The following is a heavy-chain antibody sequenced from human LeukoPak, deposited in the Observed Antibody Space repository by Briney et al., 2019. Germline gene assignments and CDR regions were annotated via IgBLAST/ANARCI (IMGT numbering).Heavy chain of an antibody. Sequence: GGSLRLSCAASGFTFSSYTMNWVRQAPGKGLEWVSSITSSSTYIYYADSVKGRFTISRDNAQNSLYLQMSSLRAEDTAVYYCARHVVAVGFDYWGQGTLVTVSS. D-gene: IGHD3-22*01. CDR1: GFTFSSYT. J-gene: IGHJ4*02. CDR3: ARHVVAVGFDY. CDR2: ITSSSTYI. V-gene: IGHV3-21*01.